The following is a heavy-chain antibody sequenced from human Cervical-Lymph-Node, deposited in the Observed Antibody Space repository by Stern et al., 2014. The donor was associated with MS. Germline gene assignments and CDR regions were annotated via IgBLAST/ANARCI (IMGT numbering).Heavy chain of an antibody. Sequence: VQLVESGPGLVKASQTLSLTCTVSGDSINSGTFYWSWIRHLPGRGLEWIGYVYYNGRTYSNPSLTSRLSMSLDTSYNQFSLKLNSVTAADTAVYYCAAGMATFDHWGQGALVTVSS. V-gene: IGHV4-31*03. CDR3: AAGMATFDH. CDR1: GDSINSGTFY. D-gene: IGHD5-18*01. CDR2: VYYNGRT. J-gene: IGHJ4*02.